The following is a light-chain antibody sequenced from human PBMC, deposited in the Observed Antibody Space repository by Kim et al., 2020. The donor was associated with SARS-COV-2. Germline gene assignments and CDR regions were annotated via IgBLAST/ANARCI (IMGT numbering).Light chain of an antibody. CDR3: QQRSNWPPWT. CDR1: QSVSSY. V-gene: IGKV3-11*01. CDR2: EAS. J-gene: IGKJ1*01. Sequence: EIVLTQSPATLSSSPGERATLSCRASQSVSSYLAWYQQKPGQAPRLLIYEASNRATGIPARFSGSGSGTDFTLTISSLEPEDCAVYYCQQRSNWPPWTFGQGTKVDIK.